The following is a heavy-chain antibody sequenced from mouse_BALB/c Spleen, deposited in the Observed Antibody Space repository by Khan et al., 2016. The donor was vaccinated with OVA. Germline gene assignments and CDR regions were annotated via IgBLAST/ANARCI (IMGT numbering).Heavy chain of an antibody. Sequence: EVQLQQSGPDLVKPGASVKISCKASGYSFTAYYMHWVKESHGKTLECIGRVNPSNGDTTYNQKFRGKAILTVDKSSSTAYMELRSLTSEDSAVYYCLRGYEFFPYWGQGTLVTFSA. CDR3: LRGYEFFPY. V-gene: IGHV1-18*01. D-gene: IGHD2-14*01. J-gene: IGHJ3*01. CDR1: GYSFTAYY. CDR2: VNPSNGDT.